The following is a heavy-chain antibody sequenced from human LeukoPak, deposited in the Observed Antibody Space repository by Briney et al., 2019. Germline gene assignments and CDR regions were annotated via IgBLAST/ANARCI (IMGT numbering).Heavy chain of an antibody. CDR2: IYSGGST. Sequence: PGGSLRLSCAASGFTVSSNYMSWIRQAPGKGLEWVSVIYSGGSTYYADSVKGRLTISRDNSKNTLYLQMNSLRAEDTAVYYCARDLDTAFDYWGQGTLVTVSS. CDR3: ARDLDTAFDY. V-gene: IGHV3-53*01. J-gene: IGHJ4*02. CDR1: GFTVSSNY.